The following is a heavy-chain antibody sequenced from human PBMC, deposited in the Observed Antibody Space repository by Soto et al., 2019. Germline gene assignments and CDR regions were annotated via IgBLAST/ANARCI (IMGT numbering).Heavy chain of an antibody. CDR1: RGSIDNVYW. J-gene: IGHJ4*02. V-gene: IGHV4-4*02. CDR3: ATPQDYDGCLDS. D-gene: IGHD3-22*01. CDR2: INHDGGT. Sequence: PSETLSRACVVSRGSIDNVYWWSGVRQSPGKGLEWIGEINHDGGTSYNPSLKSRVTISVHTSNSQFSLELSSVTAADTAVYYCATPQDYDGCLDSWGQGTLVTVSS.